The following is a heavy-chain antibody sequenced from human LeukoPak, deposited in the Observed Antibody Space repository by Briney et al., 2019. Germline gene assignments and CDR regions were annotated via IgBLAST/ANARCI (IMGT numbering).Heavy chain of an antibody. CDR2: IIPIFGTA. J-gene: IGHJ4*02. CDR1: GGTFSSYA. D-gene: IGHD3-10*01. CDR3: ARAGSGPDDPTDY. V-gene: IGHV1-69*13. Sequence: SVKVSCKASGGTFSSYAISWVRQAPGQGLEWMGGIIPIFGTANYAQKFQGRVTITADESTSTAYMELSSLRSEDTAVYYCARAGSGPDDPTDYWGQGTLVTVSS.